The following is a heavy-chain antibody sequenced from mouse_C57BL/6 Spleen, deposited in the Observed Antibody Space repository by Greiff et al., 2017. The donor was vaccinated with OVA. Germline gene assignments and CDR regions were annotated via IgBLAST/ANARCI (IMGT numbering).Heavy chain of an antibody. CDR3: ARENRQLYAAMDY. Sequence: QVQLQQPGAELVRPGTSVKLSCKASGYTFTSYWMHWVKQRPGQGLEWIGVIDPSDSYTTYNQKFSGKATLTVDTSSSTAYMQLSSLTSEDSAVDYCARENRQLYAAMDYWGQGTSVTVSS. CDR1: GYTFTSYW. V-gene: IGHV1-59*01. CDR2: IDPSDSYT. J-gene: IGHJ4*01. D-gene: IGHD3-2*01.